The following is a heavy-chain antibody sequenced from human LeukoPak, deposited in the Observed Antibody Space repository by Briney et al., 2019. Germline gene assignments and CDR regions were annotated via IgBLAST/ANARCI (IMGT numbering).Heavy chain of an antibody. CDR1: GLIFSTYW. V-gene: IGHV3-30*18. Sequence: GGSLRLSCEVSGLIFSTYWRTWVRQAPGKGLEWVAVISYDGSNKYYADFVKGRLTISRDNSKNTLYLQMNSLRAEDTAVYYCAKDLGQWVVTSWFDPWGQGTLVTVSS. D-gene: IGHD3-22*01. CDR2: ISYDGSNK. CDR3: AKDLGQWVVTSWFDP. J-gene: IGHJ5*02.